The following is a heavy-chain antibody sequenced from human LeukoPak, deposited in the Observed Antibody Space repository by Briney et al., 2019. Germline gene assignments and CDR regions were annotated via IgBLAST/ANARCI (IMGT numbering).Heavy chain of an antibody. Sequence: EALKISCRGSGYSFNNYWLGLVRPVPREGPELGGINYPCDSDTRYSPSFQGQVTISADKAISTAYLQRSSLQASDTAIYYCATYAGSSSKYFRDWGQGTLVTVSS. J-gene: IGHJ1*01. V-gene: IGHV5-51*01. D-gene: IGHD3-10*01. CDR1: GYSFNNYW. CDR3: ATYAGSSSKYFRD. CDR2: NYPCDSDT.